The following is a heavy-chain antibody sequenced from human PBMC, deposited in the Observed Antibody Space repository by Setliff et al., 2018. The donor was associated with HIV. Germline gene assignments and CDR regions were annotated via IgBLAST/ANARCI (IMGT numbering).Heavy chain of an antibody. D-gene: IGHD6-13*01. CDR2: IYHSGST. J-gene: IGHJ4*02. CDR1: GGAISSSYYY. Sequence: KPSETLSLTCTVSGGAISSSYYYWGWIRQPPGKGLEWIGEIYHSGSTNYNPSLKSRVTISVDKSKNQFSLKLSSVTAADTAVYYCTAASSWDPLLDYWGQGTLVTVSS. CDR3: TAASSWDPLLDY. V-gene: IGHV4-39*07.